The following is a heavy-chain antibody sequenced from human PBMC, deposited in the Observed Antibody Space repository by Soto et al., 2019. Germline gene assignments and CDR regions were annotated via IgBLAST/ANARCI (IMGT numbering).Heavy chain of an antibody. D-gene: IGHD5-12*01. CDR3: ARTSVAQSEDYFDY. CDR1: GYSFTTYG. J-gene: IGHJ4*02. Sequence: ASVKVSCKTSGYSFTTYGISWVRQAPGQGLEWMGWTSSNNGKTKYAQKFQGRVTMTTDKSTNTVHMELRSLRSGDTAVYYCARTSVAQSEDYFDYWGQGTVVTVSS. V-gene: IGHV1-18*01. CDR2: TSSNNGKT.